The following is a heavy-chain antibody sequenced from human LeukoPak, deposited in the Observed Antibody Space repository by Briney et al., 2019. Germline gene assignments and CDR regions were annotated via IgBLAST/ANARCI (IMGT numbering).Heavy chain of an antibody. V-gene: IGHV1-8*01. D-gene: IGHD3-10*01. CDR3: GSSLITVVRGVIGD. J-gene: IGHJ4*02. CDR2: MNPNSGNT. CDR1: GYTFTSYD. Sequence: ASVKVSCKASGYTFTSYDISWVRQATGQGLEWMGWMNPNSGNTGYAQKFQGRVTMTRNTSISTAYMELSSLKSEDTAVYGFGSSLITVVRGVIGDWGQGTLLTVSS.